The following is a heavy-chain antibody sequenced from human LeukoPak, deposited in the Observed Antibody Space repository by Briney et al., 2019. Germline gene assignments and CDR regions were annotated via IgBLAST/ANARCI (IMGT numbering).Heavy chain of an antibody. CDR2: ISAYNGNT. CDR1: GYTFTSYG. CDR3: ARAAESVWVDY. J-gene: IGHJ4*02. D-gene: IGHD3-16*01. Sequence: GASVKVSCKTSGYTFTSYGVSWVRQAPGQGLEWMGWISAYNGNTNYAQKLQGRVTMTTDTSTSTAYMELRSLRSDDTAVYYCARAAESVWVDYWGQGTLVTVSS. V-gene: IGHV1-18*01.